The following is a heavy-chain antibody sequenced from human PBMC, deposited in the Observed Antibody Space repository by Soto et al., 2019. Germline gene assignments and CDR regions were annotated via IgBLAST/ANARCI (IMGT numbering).Heavy chain of an antibody. D-gene: IGHD3-9*01. CDR2: ISVHNGRT. Sequence: VQVVQSGTEVKRSGASVKVSCKASGHISTNFGISWVRQAPGRGLEWMGWISVHNGRTDYAQNLQGRITMTADPSTSTAYLELRSLRSDDTATYYCARELGILASMGWFDPWGQGTLVIVSS. V-gene: IGHV1-18*01. CDR3: ARELGILASMGWFDP. J-gene: IGHJ5*02. CDR1: GHISTNFG.